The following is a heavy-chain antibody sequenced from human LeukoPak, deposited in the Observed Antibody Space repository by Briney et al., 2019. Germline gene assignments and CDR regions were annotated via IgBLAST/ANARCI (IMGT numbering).Heavy chain of an antibody. CDR1: GGPISGYY. D-gene: IGHD1-20*01. Sequence: SETLSLTCSASGGPISGYYWSWIRQPPGKELEWIGYVYYSENTKYNPSLESRITISLDTPKNQFSLRLNSVTTADTAVYFCTRRVAITGTPKAYFDYWGQGILVTVSS. V-gene: IGHV4-59*08. CDR2: VYYSENT. CDR3: TRRVAITGTPKAYFDY. J-gene: IGHJ4*02.